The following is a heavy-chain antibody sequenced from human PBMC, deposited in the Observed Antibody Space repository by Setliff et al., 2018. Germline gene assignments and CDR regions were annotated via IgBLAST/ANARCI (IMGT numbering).Heavy chain of an antibody. CDR3: TMYVYGYPY. CDR1: GFTFGDFA. V-gene: IGHV3-48*01. D-gene: IGHD5-18*01. Sequence: PGGSLRLSCAASGFTFGDFAMNWVRQAPGKGLEWVSYISSSSHIISYAASVKGRFTISRDDSKNSLYLLMDSLKTEDTAVYYCTMYVYGYPYWGQGTLVTVSS. J-gene: IGHJ4*02. CDR2: ISSSSHII.